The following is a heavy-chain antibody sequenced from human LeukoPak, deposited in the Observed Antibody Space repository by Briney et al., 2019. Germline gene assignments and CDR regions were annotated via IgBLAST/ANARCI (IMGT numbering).Heavy chain of an antibody. J-gene: IGHJ3*02. CDR3: ARDRQQWLVRGAFDI. CDR2: IYSSGST. V-gene: IGHV4-4*07. D-gene: IGHD6-19*01. CDR1: GDSISNYY. Sequence: SSETLSLTCSVSGDSISNYYWSRIRQPADKGLEWIGRIYSSGSTNYNPSLRSRATMSVDTSKNQFSLKLSSVTAADTAVYYCARDRQQWLVRGAFDIWGQGTMVTVSS.